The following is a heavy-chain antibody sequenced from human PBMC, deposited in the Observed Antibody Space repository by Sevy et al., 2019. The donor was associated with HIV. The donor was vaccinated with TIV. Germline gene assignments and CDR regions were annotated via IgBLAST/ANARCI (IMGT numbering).Heavy chain of an antibody. CDR1: GYTFTSYY. CDR3: ARNDYSNYYYYYGMDV. CDR2: INPSGGST. Sequence: ASVKVSCKASGYTFTSYYMHWVRQAPGQGLEWMGIINPSGGSTSYAQKFQGRVTMTRDTSTSTVYMELSSPRSEYTAVYYCARNDYSNYYYYYGMDVWGQGTTVTVSS. D-gene: IGHD4-4*01. J-gene: IGHJ6*02. V-gene: IGHV1-46*01.